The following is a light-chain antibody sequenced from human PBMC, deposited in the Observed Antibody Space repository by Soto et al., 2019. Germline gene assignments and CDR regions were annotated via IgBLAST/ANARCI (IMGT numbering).Light chain of an antibody. CDR1: QGISDF. CDR3: QHYNSYSEA. Sequence: DIQMTQSPSSLSASVGDRVTITCQASQGISDFLNWYQQKPGKAPKLLIYKASTLKNGVPSRFSGSGSGTEFTLTISSLQPDDFATYYCQHYNSYSEAFGQGTKVELK. V-gene: IGKV1-5*03. CDR2: KAS. J-gene: IGKJ1*01.